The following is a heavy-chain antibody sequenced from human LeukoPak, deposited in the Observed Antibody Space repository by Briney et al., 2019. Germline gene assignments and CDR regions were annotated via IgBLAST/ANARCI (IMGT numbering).Heavy chain of an antibody. V-gene: IGHV3-9*01. CDR2: IAWDSDNI. CDR1: GFTFDDYA. D-gene: IGHD1-26*01. J-gene: IGHJ4*01. Sequence: SLRLSCAASGFTFDDYAMHWVRQAPGKGLEWVSGIAWDSDNIGYADSVKGRFTISRDNAKNFVYLQMNSLRADDTALYYCVNAYSGKYYDYFDYWGHGTLVTVSS. CDR3: VNAYSGKYYDYFDY.